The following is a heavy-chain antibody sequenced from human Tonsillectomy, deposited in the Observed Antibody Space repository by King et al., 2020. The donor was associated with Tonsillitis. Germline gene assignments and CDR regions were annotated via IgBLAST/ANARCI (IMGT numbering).Heavy chain of an antibody. V-gene: IGHV5-10-1*03. Sequence: QLVQSGAEVKKPGESLRISCKGSGYSFTSYWISWVRQMPGKGLEWMGRIDPSDSYTNYSPSFQGHVTISADKSISTAYLQWSSLKASDTAMYYCARTWGYCSGGSCYWFCWGQGTLVTVSS. J-gene: IGHJ4*02. CDR3: ARTWGYCSGGSCYWFC. D-gene: IGHD2-15*01. CDR1: GYSFTSYW. CDR2: IDPSDSYT.